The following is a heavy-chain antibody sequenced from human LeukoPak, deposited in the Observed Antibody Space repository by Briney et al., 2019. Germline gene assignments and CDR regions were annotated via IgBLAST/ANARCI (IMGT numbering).Heavy chain of an antibody. CDR3: ARGGGDYYYYMDV. V-gene: IGHV4-4*09. J-gene: IGHJ6*03. CDR2: IYTSETT. D-gene: IGHD3-16*01. Sequence: PSETLSLTCAVYGGSFSGYYWSWIRQPPGKGLEWIGYIYTSETTNFNPALRSRVTISIDTSKNQFSLKLTSVTAADTAVYYCARGGGDYYYYMDVWGKGTTVTVSS. CDR1: GGSFSGYY.